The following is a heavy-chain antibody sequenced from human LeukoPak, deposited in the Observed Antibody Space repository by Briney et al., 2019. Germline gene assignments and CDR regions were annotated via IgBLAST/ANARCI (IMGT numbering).Heavy chain of an antibody. V-gene: IGHV4-59*08. J-gene: IGHJ4*02. CDR3: ARHVFSYGEPFDY. CDR1: GGSIRNYY. D-gene: IGHD3-16*01. Sequence: PSETLSLTCTVSGGSIRNYYWSWIRQPPGKGREWLGYINYSGRTNYNPSLKSRVTISVDTSMTQFSLRLTSVTAADTAIYYCARHVFSYGEPFDYWGQGTLITVSS. CDR2: INYSGRT.